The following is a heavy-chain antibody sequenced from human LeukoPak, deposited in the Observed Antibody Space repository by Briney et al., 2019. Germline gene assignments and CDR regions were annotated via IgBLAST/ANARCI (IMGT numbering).Heavy chain of an antibody. CDR2: ISAYNGNT. CDR1: GYTFTNYG. J-gene: IGHJ4*02. CDR3: ARHLGDSYTSSWYLH. D-gene: IGHD6-13*01. V-gene: IGHV1-18*01. Sequence: ASVKVSCKASGYTFTNYGISWVRQAPGQGLEWMGWISAYNGNTNYAQNLQGRVTMTTDTSTSTAYMELRNPRSDDTAVYYCARHLGDSYTSSWYLHWGQGTLVTVSS.